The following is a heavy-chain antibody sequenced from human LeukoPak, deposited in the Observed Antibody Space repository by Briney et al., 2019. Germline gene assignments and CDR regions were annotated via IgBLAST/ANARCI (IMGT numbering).Heavy chain of an antibody. D-gene: IGHD2-2*01. CDR2: INPNSGGT. CDR3: ARGGGLYCSSISCYNYFDP. Sequence: ASEKVSCKASGATGYYMHWVRQAPGQGLEWLGWINPNSGGTNYAQKFQGRVTMTRDTSISTVYMELSRLRSDDTAVYYCARGGGLYCSSISCYNYFDPWGQGTLVTVSS. J-gene: IGHJ5*02. CDR1: GATGYY. V-gene: IGHV1-2*02.